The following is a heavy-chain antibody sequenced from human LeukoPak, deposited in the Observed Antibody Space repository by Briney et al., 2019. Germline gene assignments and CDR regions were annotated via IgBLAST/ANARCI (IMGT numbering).Heavy chain of an antibody. J-gene: IGHJ4*02. Sequence: SETLSLTCTVSGGSISSSSYYWGWIRQPPGKGLEWIGSIYYSGSTYYNPSLKSRVTISVDTSKNQFSLKLSSVTAADTAVYYCAIHLAGARFLIDYWGQGTLVTVSS. V-gene: IGHV4-39*01. CDR2: IYYSGST. CDR1: GGSISSSSYY. D-gene: IGHD1-26*01. CDR3: AIHLAGARFLIDY.